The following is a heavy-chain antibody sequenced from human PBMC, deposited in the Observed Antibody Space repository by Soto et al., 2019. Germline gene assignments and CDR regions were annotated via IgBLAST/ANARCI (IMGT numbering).Heavy chain of an antibody. J-gene: IGHJ5*02. CDR3: AREGPNYYGSGISAEMVDP. V-gene: IGHV1-8*01. D-gene: IGHD3-10*01. CDR2: MNPNSGNT. CDR1: GYTFTSYD. Sequence: QVQLVQSGDEVKKPGASVKVSCKASGYTFTSYDINWVRQATGQGLEWMGWMNPNSGNTGYAQKFQGRVTMTRDTAINTAYMELSSLGSEDTAVYYCAREGPNYYGSGISAEMVDPWGQGTLVTVSS.